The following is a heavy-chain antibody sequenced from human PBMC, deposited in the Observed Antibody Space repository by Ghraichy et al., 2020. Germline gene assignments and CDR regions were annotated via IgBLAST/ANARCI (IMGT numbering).Heavy chain of an antibody. CDR3: ARGPAYGMDV. CDR1: GGSFSGYY. CDR2: INHSGST. J-gene: IGHJ6*02. V-gene: IGHV4-34*01. Sequence: SETLSLTCAVYGGSFSGYYWSWIRQPPGKGLEWIGEINHSGSTNYNPSLKSRVTISVDTSKNQFSLKLSSVTAADTAVYYCARGPAYGMDVWGQGTTVTVSS.